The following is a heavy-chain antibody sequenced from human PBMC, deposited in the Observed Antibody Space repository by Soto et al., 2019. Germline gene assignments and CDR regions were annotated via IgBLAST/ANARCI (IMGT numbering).Heavy chain of an antibody. CDR1: GGTFSTYT. D-gene: IGHD1-26*01. Sequence: QVQLVQSGAEVKKPGSSVKVSCKASGGTFSTYTISWVRQAPGQGLEWMGRIIPILGIANYAQKFQGRVTITADKSTSTAYIELSSLRSEDMAVYSCARESGSYYFVTGYWGQGTLVTVSS. CDR3: ARESGSYYFVTGY. V-gene: IGHV1-69*08. CDR2: IIPILGIA. J-gene: IGHJ4*02.